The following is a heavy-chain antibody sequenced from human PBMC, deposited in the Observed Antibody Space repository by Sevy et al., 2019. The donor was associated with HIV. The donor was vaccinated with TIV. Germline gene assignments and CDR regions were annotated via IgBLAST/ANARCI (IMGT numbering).Heavy chain of an antibody. V-gene: IGHV3-53*01. Sequence: GGSLRLSCAASGFTVSSNYMSWVRQAPGKGLEWVSVIYSGGSTYYADSVKGRFTISRDNSKNTLYLQMNSLRAEDTAVYYCARDRSYSITRTYYYYYGMDVWGQGTTVTVSS. CDR2: IYSGGST. CDR1: GFTVSSNY. D-gene: IGHD1-20*01. J-gene: IGHJ6*02. CDR3: ARDRSYSITRTYYYYYGMDV.